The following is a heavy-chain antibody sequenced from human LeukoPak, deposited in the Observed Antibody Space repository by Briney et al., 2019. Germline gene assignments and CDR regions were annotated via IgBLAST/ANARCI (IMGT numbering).Heavy chain of an antibody. CDR1: GFTFSRYW. J-gene: IGHJ1*01. D-gene: IGHD3-22*01. Sequence: PGGSLRLCCEASGFTFSRYWMHWVRQAPGKGLVWVSRIKSDGKTNYADSVKGRFTISRDNAKNTVSLQMDSLRAEDTGVYYCARAPSEVGGYYPEYFRHWGQGTLVTVSS. CDR3: ARAPSEVGGYYPEYFRH. V-gene: IGHV3-74*01. CDR2: IKSDGKT.